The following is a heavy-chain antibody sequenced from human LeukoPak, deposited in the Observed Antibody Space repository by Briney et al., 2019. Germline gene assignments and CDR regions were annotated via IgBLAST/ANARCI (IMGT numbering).Heavy chain of an antibody. V-gene: IGHV1-69*05. CDR3: ASDGSSGSLDI. D-gene: IGHD3-22*01. CDR2: IIPIFGTA. Sequence: SVKVSCKASGGTFSSYAISWVRQAPGQGLEWMGRIIPIFGTANYAQKFQGRVTITTDESTSTAYMELSSLRSEDTAVYYCASDGSSGSLDIWGQGTMVTVSS. CDR1: GGTFSSYA. J-gene: IGHJ3*02.